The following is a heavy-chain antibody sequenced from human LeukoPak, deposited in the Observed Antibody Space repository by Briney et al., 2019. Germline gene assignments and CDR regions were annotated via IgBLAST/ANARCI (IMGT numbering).Heavy chain of an antibody. CDR1: GFTFSSYS. CDR2: ISGGGDTT. CDR3: AKTNGYYDY. V-gene: IGHV3-23*01. J-gene: IGHJ4*02. D-gene: IGHD3-22*01. Sequence: GGSLRLSCAASGFTFSSYSMTWVRQAPGRGLEWVSGISGGGDTTYYAESVKGRFTISRDNSKNTLFLQMNSLSAEDTAVYYCAKTNGYYDYWGQGTLVAVSS.